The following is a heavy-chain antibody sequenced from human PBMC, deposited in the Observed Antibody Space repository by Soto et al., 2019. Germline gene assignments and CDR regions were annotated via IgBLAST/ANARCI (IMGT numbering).Heavy chain of an antibody. CDR2: INAGNGNT. D-gene: IGHD3-3*01. V-gene: IGHV1-3*01. J-gene: IGHJ6*03. Sequence: QVQLVQSGAEVKKPGASVKVSCKASGYTFTSYAMHWVRQAPGQRLEWMGWINAGNGNTKYSQKFQGRVTITRDTAASTAYMELSSLRSEDTAVYYCARAGVGFWSGYYTGGGYYYYYYIDVWGKGATVTVSS. CDR3: ARAGVGFWSGYYTGGGYYYYYYIDV. CDR1: GYTFTSYA.